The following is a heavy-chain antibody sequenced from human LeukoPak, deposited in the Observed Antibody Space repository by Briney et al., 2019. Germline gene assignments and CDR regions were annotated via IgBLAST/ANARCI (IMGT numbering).Heavy chain of an antibody. CDR2: IYYSGTT. Sequence: SETLSLTCTLSGGSISSTSCYWGWIRQPPGKGLEWIGRIYYSGTTYNNPSLKSRVTISIDTSKNQFSLKLRSVTAADTVLFFWARYWGYNSNRSLHSWGQRALVTVSS. J-gene: IGHJ4*02. CDR1: GGSISSTSCY. V-gene: IGHV4-39*01. D-gene: IGHD4-11*01. CDR3: ARYWGYNSNRSLHS.